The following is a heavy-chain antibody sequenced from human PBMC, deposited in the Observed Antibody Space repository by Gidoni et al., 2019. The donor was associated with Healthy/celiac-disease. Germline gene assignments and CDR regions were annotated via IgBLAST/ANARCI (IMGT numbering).Heavy chain of an antibody. Sequence: QVQLQESGPGLVKPSQTLSLTCTVSGGSISSGDYYWSWIRQPPGKGLEWIGYIYYSGSMYYNPSLKSRVIISVDTSNNQFSLRLSSVTAADTAVYYCARSPRGGWFDPWGQGTLVTVSS. CDR1: GGSISSGDYY. V-gene: IGHV4-30-4*01. J-gene: IGHJ5*02. CDR2: IYYSGSM. CDR3: ARSPRGGWFDP. D-gene: IGHD3-16*01.